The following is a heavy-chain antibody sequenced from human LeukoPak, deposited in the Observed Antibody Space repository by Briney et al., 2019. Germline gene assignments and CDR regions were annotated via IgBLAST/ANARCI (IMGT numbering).Heavy chain of an antibody. Sequence: PGGSLRLSCAASGFTFSSYGMHWVRQAPGKGLEWVAFIRYDGSNKYYADFVKGRFTISRDNSKNTPYLQMNSLRAEDTAVYYCARARRGVNADYLCYMDVWGKGTTVTISS. J-gene: IGHJ6*03. D-gene: IGHD2-8*01. CDR3: ARARRGVNADYLCYMDV. V-gene: IGHV3-30*02. CDR1: GFTFSSYG. CDR2: IRYDGSNK.